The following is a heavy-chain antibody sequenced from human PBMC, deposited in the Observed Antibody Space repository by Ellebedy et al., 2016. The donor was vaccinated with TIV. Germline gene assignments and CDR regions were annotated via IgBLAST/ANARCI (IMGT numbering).Heavy chain of an antibody. Sequence: SETLSPTXAVYGGSFSGYYWSWIRQPPGKGLEWIGEINHSGSTNYNPSLKSRVTISVDTSKNQFSLKLSSVTAADTAVYYCARRSGYYYVFDYWGQGTLVTVSS. CDR3: ARRSGYYYVFDY. CDR2: INHSGST. D-gene: IGHD3-22*01. CDR1: GGSFSGYY. V-gene: IGHV4-34*01. J-gene: IGHJ4*02.